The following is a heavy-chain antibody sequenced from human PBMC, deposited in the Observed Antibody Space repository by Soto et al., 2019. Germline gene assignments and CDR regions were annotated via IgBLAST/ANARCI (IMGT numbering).Heavy chain of an antibody. CDR3: ARARSCSGGSCYSRGNWFDP. J-gene: IGHJ5*02. Sequence: ASVKVSCKASGYTFTSYDINWVRQATGQGLEWMGWMNPNSGNTGYAQKFQGRVTTTRNTSISTAYMELSSLRSEDTAVYYCARARSCSGGSCYSRGNWFDPWGQGTLVTVSS. V-gene: IGHV1-8*01. CDR1: GYTFTSYD. D-gene: IGHD2-15*01. CDR2: MNPNSGNT.